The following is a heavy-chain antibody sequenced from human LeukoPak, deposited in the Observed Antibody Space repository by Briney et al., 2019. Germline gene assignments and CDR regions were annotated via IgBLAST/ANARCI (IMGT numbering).Heavy chain of an antibody. J-gene: IGHJ4*02. CDR2: IYHSGST. CDR3: ARPRYSYKYYFDY. CDR1: GYSISSGYY. Sequence: SETLSLTCTVSGYSISSGYYWGWIRQPPGKGLEWIGSIYHSGSTYYNPSLKSRVTISVDTSKNQFSLKLSSVTAADTAVYYCARPRYSYKYYFDYWGQGTLVTVSS. D-gene: IGHD5-18*01. V-gene: IGHV4-38-2*02.